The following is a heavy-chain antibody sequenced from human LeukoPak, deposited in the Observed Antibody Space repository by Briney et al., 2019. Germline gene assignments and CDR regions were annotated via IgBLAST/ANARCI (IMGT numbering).Heavy chain of an antibody. J-gene: IGHJ6*02. Sequence: WGSLRLSCAASGFTFSSYEMNWVRQAPGKGLEWVSYISSSGSTIYYADSVKGRFTISRDNAKNSLYLQMNSLRAEDTAVYYCARDSSSSGGMDVWGQGTTVTVSS. CDR1: GFTFSSYE. CDR3: ARDSSSSGGMDV. V-gene: IGHV3-48*03. D-gene: IGHD6-13*01. CDR2: ISSSGSTI.